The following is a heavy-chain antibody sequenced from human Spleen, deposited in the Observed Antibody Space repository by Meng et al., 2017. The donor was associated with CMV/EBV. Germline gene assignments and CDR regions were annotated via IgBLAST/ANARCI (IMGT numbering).Heavy chain of an antibody. CDR3: ARDDGSSRGGLNWFDP. Sequence: LQVEGSGLGLVKPSETLSATCTVSGGYISSSSYYWGWIRQPPGKGLEWIGSIYYSGSTYYNQSLKSRVTISVDTSKNQFSLKLSSVTAADTAVYYCARDDGSSRGGLNWFDPWGQGTLVTVSS. J-gene: IGHJ5*02. CDR2: IYYSGST. D-gene: IGHD6-13*01. CDR1: GGYISSSSYY. V-gene: IGHV4-39*07.